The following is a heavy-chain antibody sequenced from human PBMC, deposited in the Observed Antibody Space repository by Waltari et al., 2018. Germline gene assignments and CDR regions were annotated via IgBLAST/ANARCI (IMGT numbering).Heavy chain of an antibody. Sequence: QVQLVQSGSELKKPGASVTVYCKASGYTCKSHALNWLPQAHVQGPEWMGWINTHTANPTYGLGFRGRVGFYLDTSVSTAYLEISSLKTEDTAVFYCARGLTNLHTQQLAPFDYWGQGTLVRVSS. CDR3: ARGLTNLHTQQLAPFDY. D-gene: IGHD1-1*01. J-gene: IGHJ4*02. CDR2: INTHTANP. V-gene: IGHV7-4-1*02. CDR1: GYTCKSHA.